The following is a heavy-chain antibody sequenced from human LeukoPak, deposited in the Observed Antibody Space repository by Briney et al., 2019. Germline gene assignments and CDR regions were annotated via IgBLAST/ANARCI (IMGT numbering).Heavy chain of an antibody. Sequence: GGSLRLSCAASGFTFSSYAMSWVRQAPGKGLEWVSAISGSGGSTYYADSVKGRFTISRDNSKNTLYLQMNSLRAEDTAVYYCHVDIVVQDYCYYGMDVWGQGTTVTVSS. CDR1: GFTFSSYA. V-gene: IGHV3-23*01. CDR2: ISGSGGST. J-gene: IGHJ6*02. D-gene: IGHD5-12*01. CDR3: HVDIVVQDYCYYGMDV.